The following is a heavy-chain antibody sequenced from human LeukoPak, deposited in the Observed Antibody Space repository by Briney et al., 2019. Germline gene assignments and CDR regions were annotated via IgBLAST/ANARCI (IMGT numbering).Heavy chain of an antibody. D-gene: IGHD5-18*01. Sequence: GGSLRLSCVASGFRFSDFAMSWVRQAPGKGLEWVSGISDSGRATYYTDSVKGRYTISRDNSKNTVNLQLNNVRAEDTALYFCARHDSFIPFWGQGMQVTVSS. CDR2: ISDSGRAT. V-gene: IGHV3-23*01. J-gene: IGHJ4*02. CDR1: GFRFSDFA. CDR3: ARHDSFIPF.